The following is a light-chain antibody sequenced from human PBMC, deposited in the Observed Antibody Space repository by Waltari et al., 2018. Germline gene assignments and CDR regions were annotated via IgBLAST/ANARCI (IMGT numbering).Light chain of an antibody. CDR1: QRIDIVY. Sequence: IVFTQSPGTLSLSRGETATISCRSSQRIDIVYIAWYQQRPGHAPRLVVYGDSKRAPGTLDRFSSRRSETVFTLTIRRLEPEDSAFYQCQQYGSSPFTFGPGTRVHI. CDR2: GDS. J-gene: IGKJ3*01. CDR3: QQYGSSPFT. V-gene: IGKV3-20*01.